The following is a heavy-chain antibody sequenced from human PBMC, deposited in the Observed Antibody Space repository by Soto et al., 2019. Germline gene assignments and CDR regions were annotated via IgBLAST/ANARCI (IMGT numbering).Heavy chain of an antibody. Sequence: QVRLQESGPGLVKPSETLSLTCTVSGGSISRYYWSWIRQPPGKGLEWIGYLYNAGSTIYNPSLKSRVTISVDMSQNQFSLNLNYVTAADTAVYYCARDLWGYCGTDCYPLDVWGQGTTVTVS. CDR2: LYNAGST. CDR3: ARDLWGYCGTDCYPLDV. D-gene: IGHD2-21*02. CDR1: GGSISRYY. J-gene: IGHJ6*02. V-gene: IGHV4-59*01.